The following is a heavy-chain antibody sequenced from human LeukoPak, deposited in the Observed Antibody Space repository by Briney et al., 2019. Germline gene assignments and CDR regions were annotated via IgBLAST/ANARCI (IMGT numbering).Heavy chain of an antibody. D-gene: IGHD3-22*01. CDR1: GYTFTSYG. CDR2: ISAYNGDT. CDR3: ARDHDSSGYYFDAFDI. J-gene: IGHJ3*02. V-gene: IGHV1-18*01. Sequence: ASVKVSCKASGYTFTSYGISWVRQAPGQGLEWMGWISAYNGDTNYAQKLQGRVTMTTDTSTSTAYMELRSLRSDDTAVYYCARDHDSSGYYFDAFDIWGQGTMVTVSS.